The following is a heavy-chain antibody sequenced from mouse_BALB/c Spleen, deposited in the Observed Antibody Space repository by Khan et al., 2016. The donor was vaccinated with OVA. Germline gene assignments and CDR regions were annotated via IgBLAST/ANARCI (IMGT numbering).Heavy chain of an antibody. J-gene: IGHJ3*01. V-gene: IGHV1-4*01. CDR2: INPSNGYT. CDR1: GYTFTSYT. CDR3: GRDGDYHRNDGWFAY. Sequence: VQLQQSGAELARPGASVKMSCKASGYTFTSYTIHWIKQRPGQGLEWIGYINPSNGYTNYNQKFKDKATLTPDKSSTTAYLQLSSLTSDDSAVYNCGRDGDYHRNDGWFAYWGQGTLVTVSA. D-gene: IGHD2-14*01.